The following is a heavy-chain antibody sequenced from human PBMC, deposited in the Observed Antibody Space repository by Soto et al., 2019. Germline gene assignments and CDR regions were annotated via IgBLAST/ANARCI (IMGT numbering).Heavy chain of an antibody. CDR2: INWNGGST. CDR1: GFTFDDYG. J-gene: IGHJ6*03. Sequence: GGSLRLSCAASGFTFDDYGMSWVRQAPGKGLEWVSGINWNGGSTGYADSVKGRFTISRDNAKNSLYLQMNSLRAEDTALYHCAREERGVIAAYYYYYYMDVWGKGTTVTVSS. V-gene: IGHV3-20*01. D-gene: IGHD3-3*01. CDR3: AREERGVIAAYYYYYYMDV.